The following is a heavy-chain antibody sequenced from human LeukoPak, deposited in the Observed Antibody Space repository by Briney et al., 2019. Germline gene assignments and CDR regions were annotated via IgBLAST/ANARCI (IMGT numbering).Heavy chain of an antibody. CDR1: GGSISSSSYY. CDR2: IYYSGST. CDR3: ARGRDGYNFLNRGEYYYFDY. J-gene: IGHJ4*02. D-gene: IGHD5-24*01. Sequence: SETLSLTCTVSGGSISSSSYYWGWIRQPPGKGLEWIGSIYYSGSTYYNPSLKSRVTISVDTSKNQFSLKLSSVTAADTAVYYCARGRDGYNFLNRGEYYYFDYWGRGTLVTVSS. V-gene: IGHV4-39*07.